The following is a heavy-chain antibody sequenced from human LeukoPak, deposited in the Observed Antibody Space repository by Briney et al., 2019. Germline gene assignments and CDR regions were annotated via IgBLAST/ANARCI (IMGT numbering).Heavy chain of an antibody. V-gene: IGHV1-3*03. Sequence: ASVKVSCKASGYTFTSYAMHWVRQAPGQRLEWMGWINAGNGNTKYSQEFQGRVTITRDTSASTAYMELSSLRSEDMAVYYCARGEYYGSGSYALRYYYYMDVRGKGTTVTVSS. CDR3: ARGEYYGSGSYALRYYYYMDV. D-gene: IGHD3-10*01. J-gene: IGHJ6*03. CDR2: INAGNGNT. CDR1: GYTFTSYA.